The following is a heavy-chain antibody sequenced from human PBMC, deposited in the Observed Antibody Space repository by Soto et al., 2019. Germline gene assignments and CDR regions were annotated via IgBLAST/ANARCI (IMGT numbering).Heavy chain of an antibody. CDR2: ISSSSSTI. V-gene: IGHV3-48*01. J-gene: IGHJ6*04. CDR1: GFTFSSYS. CDR3: AKHGGYSFGPGDYYGMEI. Sequence: PGGSLRLSCAASGFTFSSYSMNWVRQAPGKGLEWVSYISSSSSTIYYADSVKGRFTISRDRSKATLYLQMNSLRAEDTAIYYCAKHGGYSFGPGDYYGMEIWGKGTTVTVSS. D-gene: IGHD5-18*01.